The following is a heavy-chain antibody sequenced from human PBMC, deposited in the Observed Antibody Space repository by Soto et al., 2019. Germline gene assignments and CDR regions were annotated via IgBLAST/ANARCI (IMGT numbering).Heavy chain of an antibody. V-gene: IGHV1-2*04. D-gene: IGHD1-26*01. CDR2: INPNSGGT. CDR3: ARDRRRKRGGIYLRPWFPSDRGYYYGMDV. J-gene: IGHJ6*02. Sequence: ASVKVSCKASGYTFTGYYMHWVRQAPGQGLDWMGWINPNSGGTNYAQKFQGWVTMTRDTSISTAYMELSRLRSDDTDVYYCARDRRRKRGGIYLRPWFPSDRGYYYGMDVWGQGTTVTVSS. CDR1: GYTFTGYY.